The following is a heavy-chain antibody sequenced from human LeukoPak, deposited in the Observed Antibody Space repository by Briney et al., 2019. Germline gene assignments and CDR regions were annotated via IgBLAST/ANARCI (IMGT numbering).Heavy chain of an antibody. CDR3: ARDQVPSMYSDY. D-gene: IGHD1-1*01. CDR2: IWYDGSNK. V-gene: IGHV3-33*01. CDR1: GFTFSSYG. J-gene: IGHJ4*02. Sequence: GGSLRLSCAASGFTFSSYGMHWVRQAPGKGLEWVAVIWYDGSNKYYADSVKGRFTISRDNSKNTLYLQMNSLRAEDTAVYYCARDQVPSMYSDYWGQGTLVTVSS.